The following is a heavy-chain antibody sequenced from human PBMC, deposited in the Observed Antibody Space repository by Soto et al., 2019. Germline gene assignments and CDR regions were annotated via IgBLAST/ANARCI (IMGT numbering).Heavy chain of an antibody. CDR3: ARAGYYYDSSGDQHFTVGYYYGMDV. Sequence: QVQLVQSGAEVKKPGSSVKVSCKASGGTFSSYAISWVRQAPGQGLEWMGGIIPIFGTANYAQKFQGRVTITADESTSTAYMELSSLRSEDTAVYYCARAGYYYDSSGDQHFTVGYYYGMDVWGQGTTVTVSS. CDR2: IIPIFGTA. V-gene: IGHV1-69*01. CDR1: GGTFSSYA. D-gene: IGHD3-22*01. J-gene: IGHJ6*02.